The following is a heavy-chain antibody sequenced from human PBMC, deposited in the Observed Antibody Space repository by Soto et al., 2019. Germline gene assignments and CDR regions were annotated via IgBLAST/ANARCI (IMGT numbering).Heavy chain of an antibody. CDR2: MNPNTGNI. Sequence: QVELVQSGAEVKKPGASVKVSCQASEDTFTHYDINWVRQAPGQGLEWMEWMNPNTGNIDYAHKFQGRVTMTRDTATRTVYMELSSLRSDDTAVYYCVRRVASGHRSWFDPWGHGTLVTVST. J-gene: IGHJ5*02. CDR1: EDTFTHYD. CDR3: VRRVASGHRSWFDP. D-gene: IGHD2-21*01. V-gene: IGHV1-8*01.